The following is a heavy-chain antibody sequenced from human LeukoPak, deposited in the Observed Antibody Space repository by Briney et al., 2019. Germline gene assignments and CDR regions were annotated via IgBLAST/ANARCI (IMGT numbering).Heavy chain of an antibody. J-gene: IGHJ4*02. V-gene: IGHV3-74*01. CDR3: VRKFATGD. CDR1: GFTFSSHL. D-gene: IGHD1-14*01. Sequence: GGSLRLSCAASGFTFSSHLMHWVRQAQGTGLVWVSSVKRDGTATNYADSVKGRFTISRDNAKNTLYLQVNSLRVEDTAVYYCVRKFATGDWGQGTLVTVSS. CDR2: VKRDGTAT.